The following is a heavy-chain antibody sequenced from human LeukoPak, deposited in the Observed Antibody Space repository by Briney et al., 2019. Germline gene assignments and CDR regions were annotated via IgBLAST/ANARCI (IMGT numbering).Heavy chain of an antibody. D-gene: IGHD2-15*01. CDR3: AKHLPQNGGGTFGYFDL. CDR1: GFTFSSYA. Sequence: GGSLRLSCAASGFTFSSYAMSWVRQAPGKGLEWVSAISGSGGSTYYADSVKGRFTISRDNSKNTLYLQMSSLRAEDTAVYYCAKHLPQNGGGTFGYFDLWGRGTLVTVSS. CDR2: ISGSGGST. J-gene: IGHJ2*01. V-gene: IGHV3-23*01.